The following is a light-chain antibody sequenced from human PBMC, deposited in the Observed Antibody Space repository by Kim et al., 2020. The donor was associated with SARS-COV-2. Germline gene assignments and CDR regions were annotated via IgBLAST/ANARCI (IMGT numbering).Light chain of an antibody. V-gene: IGKV3-15*01. CDR2: GAS. CDR1: KSASSN. J-gene: IGKJ1*01. Sequence: VSPGETDTRSRRARKSASSNLSLYQKKPRQAPRILSYGASTRCTGIPARFSGSGSGTEFTLTISRLQSEDFVVYFCQKYYNWPQTFGQGTKVDI. CDR3: QKYYNWPQT.